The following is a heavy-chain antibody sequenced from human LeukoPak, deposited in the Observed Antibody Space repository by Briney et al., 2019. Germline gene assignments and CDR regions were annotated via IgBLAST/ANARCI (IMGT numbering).Heavy chain of an antibody. Sequence: SVKVSCKASGFTFTSSSLQWVRQARGQRREWIGWIVVGSGNTNYAQKFQERVTITRDMSTSTAYMELSSLRSEDTAVYYCAAVRYYDILTGYTWGQGTLVTVSS. CDR1: GFTFTSSS. CDR3: AAVRYYDILTGYT. CDR2: IVVGSGNT. V-gene: IGHV1-58*01. J-gene: IGHJ5*02. D-gene: IGHD3-9*01.